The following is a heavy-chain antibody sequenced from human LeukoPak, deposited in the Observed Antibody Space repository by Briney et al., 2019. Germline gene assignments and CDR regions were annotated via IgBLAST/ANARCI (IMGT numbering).Heavy chain of an antibody. V-gene: IGHV4-39*01. J-gene: IGHJ4*02. CDR3: ARLPSDSSSSKDY. D-gene: IGHD6-6*01. CDR1: GGSISSSSYY. Sequence: SETLSLTCTVSGGSISSSSYYWGWIRQPPGKGLEWIGSIYYSGSTYYNPSLKSRVTISVDTSKNQFSLKLSSVTAADTAVYYCARLPSDSSSSKDYWGQGTLVTVSS. CDR2: IYYSGST.